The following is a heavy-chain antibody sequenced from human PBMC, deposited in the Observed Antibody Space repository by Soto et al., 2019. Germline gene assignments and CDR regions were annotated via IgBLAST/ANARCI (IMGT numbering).Heavy chain of an antibody. CDR2: IYYSGST. CDR1: GGSISSSSYY. Sequence: QLQLQESGPGLVKPSETLSLTCTVSGGSISSSSYYWGWIRQPPGKGLEWIGSIYYSGSTYYNPSLKSRVTISVDTSKNQFSLKLSSVTAADTAVYYCARRERVRGVPISYWYFDLWGRGTLVTVSS. V-gene: IGHV4-39*01. D-gene: IGHD3-10*01. J-gene: IGHJ2*01. CDR3: ARRERVRGVPISYWYFDL.